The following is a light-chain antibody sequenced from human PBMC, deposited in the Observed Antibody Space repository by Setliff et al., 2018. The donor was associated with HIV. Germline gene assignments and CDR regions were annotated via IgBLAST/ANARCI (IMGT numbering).Light chain of an antibody. CDR1: ASNIGSSF. CDR2: RDD. Sequence: VLTQPSSVSGTPGQNVTISCSGSASNIGSSFVHWYRQVAGTTPQLLIYRDDQRPSGVPDRFSGSKSGTSASLAITGLRSDDEADYYCATWDDSLGGLYVFASGTKGTV. J-gene: IGLJ1*01. V-gene: IGLV1-47*01. CDR3: ATWDDSLGGLYV.